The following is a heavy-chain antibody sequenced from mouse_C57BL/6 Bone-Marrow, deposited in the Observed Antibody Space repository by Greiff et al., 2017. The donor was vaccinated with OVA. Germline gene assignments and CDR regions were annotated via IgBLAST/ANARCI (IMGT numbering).Heavy chain of an antibody. J-gene: IGHJ4*01. V-gene: IGHV5-12*01. Sequence: EVKLEESGGGLVQPGGSLKLSCAASGFTFSDYYMYWVRQTPEKRLEWVAYISNGGGSTYYPDTVKGRFTISRDNAKNTLYLQMSRLKSEDTAMYYCARRFSLYAMDYWGQGTSVTVSS. CDR2: ISNGGGST. CDR1: GFTFSDYY. CDR3: ARRFSLYAMDY.